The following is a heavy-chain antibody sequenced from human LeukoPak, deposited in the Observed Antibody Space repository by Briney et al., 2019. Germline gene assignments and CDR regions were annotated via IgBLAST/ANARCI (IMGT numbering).Heavy chain of an antibody. D-gene: IGHD2-2*01. Sequence: GGSLRLSCAASGFTFSSYAMSWVRQAPGKGLEWVSAXXGSGGSTYYADSVKGRFTISRDNSKNTLYLQMNSLRAEDTAVYYCAKDEHQDIVVVPAASGYWGQGTLVTVSS. CDR1: GFTFSSYA. J-gene: IGHJ4*02. V-gene: IGHV3-23*01. CDR3: AKDEHQDIVVVPAASGY. CDR2: XXGSGGST.